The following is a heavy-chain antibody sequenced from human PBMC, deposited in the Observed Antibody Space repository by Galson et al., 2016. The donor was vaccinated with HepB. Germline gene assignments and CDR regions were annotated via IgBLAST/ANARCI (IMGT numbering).Heavy chain of an antibody. V-gene: IGHV4-61*01. Sequence: SLTCTVSGVSVSNGIYYWSWIRQPPGKGLEWIGYIYYSGSTKYNPSLKSRVSISVDTSKNQFSLTLSSVTAADTAVYYCARSSGHNHESRGYYQFYFDYWGQGSLVSVSS. CDR3: ARSSGHNHESRGYYQFYFDY. CDR1: GVSVSNGIYY. CDR2: IYYSGST. D-gene: IGHD3-22*01. J-gene: IGHJ4*02.